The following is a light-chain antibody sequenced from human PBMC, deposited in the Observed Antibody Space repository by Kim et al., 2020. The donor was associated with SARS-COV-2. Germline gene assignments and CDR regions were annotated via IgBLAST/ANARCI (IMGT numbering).Light chain of an antibody. CDR1: QDIRSH. V-gene: IGKV1-9*01. Sequence: ASVGDRVTITCRASQDIRSHLAWYQQKPGKAPKLLIYAASTLQSGVPSRFSGSGSGTDFTLTISSLQPEDFATYYCQQVHSYHITFGQGTRLEIK. CDR3: QQVHSYHIT. CDR2: AAS. J-gene: IGKJ5*01.